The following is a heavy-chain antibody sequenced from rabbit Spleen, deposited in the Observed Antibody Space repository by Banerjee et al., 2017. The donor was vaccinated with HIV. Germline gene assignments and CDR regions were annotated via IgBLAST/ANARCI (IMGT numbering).Heavy chain of an antibody. D-gene: IGHD1-1*01. J-gene: IGHJ6*01. V-gene: IGHV1S7*01. CDR2: IDPIFGVS. CDR1: GFTISGYW. Sequence: QVEESGGRLVQPGGSLTLSCKAFGFTISGYWMNWVRQAPGKGLEWIGYIDPIFGVSYYATWVNGRLTISSHDAQNTLYLQLNSLTAADTATYFCARDTSSSFSSYGMDLWGPGTLVTVS. CDR3: ARDTSSSFSSYGMDL.